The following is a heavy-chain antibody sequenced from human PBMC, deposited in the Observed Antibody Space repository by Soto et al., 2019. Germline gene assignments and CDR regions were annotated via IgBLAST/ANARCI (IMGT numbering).Heavy chain of an antibody. CDR1: GFTFSSYE. Sequence: GGALGLFCAASGFTFSSYEMKWVRQAPGKGLEWVSYIGSSGSTIYYADSVKGLFTISRENAKNSLYLQMNSLRAEDTAFYYCARLRGYPHYRGQVPPVPVSP. D-gene: IGHD3-16*02. V-gene: IGHV3-48*03. CDR2: IGSSGSTI. CDR3: ARLRGYPHY. J-gene: IGHJ4*02.